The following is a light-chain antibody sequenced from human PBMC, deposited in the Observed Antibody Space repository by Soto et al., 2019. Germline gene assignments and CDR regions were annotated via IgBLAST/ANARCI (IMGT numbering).Light chain of an antibody. CDR1: QSFSSN. CDR3: QQYNNCAGA. J-gene: IGKJ1*01. CDR2: GAS. Sequence: EIVMTQSPATLSVSPGERATLSCRASQSFSSNLAWYQQKPGQAPRLLIYGASTRATGIPARFSGSGSGTEFTLTISSLQSEDFAVYYCQQYNNCAGAFGQGTKVDIK. V-gene: IGKV3-15*01.